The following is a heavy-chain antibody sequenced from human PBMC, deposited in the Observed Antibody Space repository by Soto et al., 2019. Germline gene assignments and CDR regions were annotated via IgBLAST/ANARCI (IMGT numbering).Heavy chain of an antibody. CDR2: IFHSGST. Sequence: QVQLQESGPGLVKPSWTLSLACAVSGGSINSDNWWTWVRQPPGKGLEWIGEIFHSGSTNYNPSLGSRVTISLDKSKNQFSLKLTSVTAADTAVFYCARGSRGYSTPPGLNPWGQGTLVTVSS. D-gene: IGHD5-18*01. V-gene: IGHV4-4*02. CDR3: ARGSRGYSTPPGLNP. CDR1: GGSINSDNW. J-gene: IGHJ5*02.